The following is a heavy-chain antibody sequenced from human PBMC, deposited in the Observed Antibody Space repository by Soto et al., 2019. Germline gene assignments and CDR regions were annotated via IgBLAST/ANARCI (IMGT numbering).Heavy chain of an antibody. V-gene: IGHV1-69*01. CDR2: IIPIFGTA. CDR1: GGTFSSYA. J-gene: IGHJ4*02. CDR3: ARGTLYYYGSGSYHYFDY. D-gene: IGHD3-10*01. Sequence: QVQLVQSGAEVKKPGSSVKVSCKASGGTFSSYAISWVRQAPGQGLEWMGGIIPIFGTANYAQKFQGRVTITADESTSTAYTELSSLRSEDTAVYYCARGTLYYYGSGSYHYFDYWGQGTLVTVSS.